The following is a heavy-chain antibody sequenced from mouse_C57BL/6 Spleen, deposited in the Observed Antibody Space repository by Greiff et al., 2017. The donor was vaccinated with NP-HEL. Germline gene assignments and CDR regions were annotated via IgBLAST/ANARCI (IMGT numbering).Heavy chain of an antibody. J-gene: IGHJ4*01. V-gene: IGHV3-6*01. CDR1: GYSITSGYY. D-gene: IGHD2-4*01. Sequence: EVKLMESGPGLVKPSQSLSLTCSVTGYSITSGYYWNWIRQFPGNKLEWMGYISYDGSNNYNPSLKNRISITRDTSKNQFFLKLNSVTTEDTATYYCARGGLRRGEHAMDYWGQGTSVTVSS. CDR2: ISYDGSN. CDR3: ARGGLRRGEHAMDY.